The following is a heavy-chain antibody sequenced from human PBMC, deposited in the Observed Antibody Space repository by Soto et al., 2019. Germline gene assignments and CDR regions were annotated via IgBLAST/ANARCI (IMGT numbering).Heavy chain of an antibody. CDR2: IYYSGST. Sequence: SETLSLTCTVSGGSISSSSYYWGWIRQPPGKGLEWIGSIYYSGSTYYNPPLKSRVTISVDTSKNQFSLKLSSVTAAGTAVYYCARVKPSNGMDVWGQGTTVTVSS. CDR3: ARVKPSNGMDV. V-gene: IGHV4-39*01. CDR1: GGSISSSSYY. J-gene: IGHJ6*02.